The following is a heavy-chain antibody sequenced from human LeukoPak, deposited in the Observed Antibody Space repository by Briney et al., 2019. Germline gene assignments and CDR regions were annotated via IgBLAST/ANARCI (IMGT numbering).Heavy chain of an antibody. CDR3: AKRGADYYFDY. CDR1: GFTFSKYA. J-gene: IGHJ4*02. V-gene: IGHV3-23*01. D-gene: IGHD1-26*01. CDR2: ISGGGDGT. Sequence: GGSLRLSCAASGFTFSKYAMSWVRQAPGKGLEWVSVISGGGDGTHYADSVKGRFTISRVNSKNTLYLQMISLRVEDTAVYYRAKRGADYYFDYWGRGTQVTVSS.